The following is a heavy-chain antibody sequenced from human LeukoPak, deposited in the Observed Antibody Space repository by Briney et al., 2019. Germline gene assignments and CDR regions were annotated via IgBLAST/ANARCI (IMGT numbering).Heavy chain of an antibody. CDR3: ARAKGYSLFDY. CDR1: GFTFSSYW. D-gene: IGHD5-24*01. J-gene: IGHJ4*02. CDR2: IKQDGSEK. V-gene: IGHV3-7*01. Sequence: PGGSRRLSCAASGFTFSSYWMSWVRQAPGKGLEWVANIKQDGSEKYYVDSVKGRFTISRDNAKNSLYLQMNSLRAEDTAVYYCARAKGYSLFDYWGQGTLVTVSS.